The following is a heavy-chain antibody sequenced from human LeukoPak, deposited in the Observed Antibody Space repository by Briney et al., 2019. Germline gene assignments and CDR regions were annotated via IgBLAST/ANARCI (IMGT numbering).Heavy chain of an antibody. CDR3: TTEAGDD. Sequence: GGSLRLSCAASGVTFSNAWMSWGPEAPRKGLEWVGHIKSKTDGGTTDYAASVKGRFTISRDDSKNTLYLQMDSLKTEDTAVYYCTTEAGDDWGQGTLVTVSS. V-gene: IGHV3-15*01. D-gene: IGHD5-24*01. CDR1: GVTFSNAW. CDR2: IKSKTDGGTT. J-gene: IGHJ4*02.